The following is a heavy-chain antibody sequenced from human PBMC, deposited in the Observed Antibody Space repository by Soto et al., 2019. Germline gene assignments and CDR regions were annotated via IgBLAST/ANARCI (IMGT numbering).Heavy chain of an antibody. D-gene: IGHD2-21*02. CDR3: ARDVINYCGSDCYPGYFHH. Sequence: QVQLVQSGVEVKKPGASVKVSCKASGYTFPNYGINCVRQAPGQGLEWMGWISAYNGNTDYAQKLQGRVTMTTDTYTTTSYMEVTNLRSDDTAVYYCARDVINYCGSDCYPGYFHHWGQGTLVIVSS. J-gene: IGHJ1*01. CDR1: GYTFPNYG. V-gene: IGHV1-18*04. CDR2: ISAYNGNT.